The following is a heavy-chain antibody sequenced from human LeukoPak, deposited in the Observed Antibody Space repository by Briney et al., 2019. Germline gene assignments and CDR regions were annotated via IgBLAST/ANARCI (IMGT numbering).Heavy chain of an antibody. D-gene: IGHD3-10*01. Sequence: GGSLRLSCAASGFTFDDYGMSWVRQAPGKGLEWVSGINWNGGSTGYADSVKGRFTISRDNAKNSLYLQMNSLRAEDTALYYCAREGDYYGSGSYYRYWGQGTLVTVSS. CDR3: AREGDYYGSGSYYRY. CDR1: GFTFDDYG. CDR2: INWNGGST. V-gene: IGHV3-20*04. J-gene: IGHJ4*02.